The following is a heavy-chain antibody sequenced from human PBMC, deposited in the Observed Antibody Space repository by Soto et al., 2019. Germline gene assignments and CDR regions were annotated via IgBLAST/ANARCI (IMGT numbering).Heavy chain of an antibody. D-gene: IGHD6-6*01. J-gene: IGHJ6*02. Sequence: QVQLVQSGAEVKKPGSSVKVSCKASGGTFSSYAISWVRQAPGQGLEWMGGIIPIFGTANYAQKFQGRVTITADESTSTAYMELSSLRSEDTAVYYCASYGSSSSFYYYYYGMDVWGQGTTVTVSS. CDR1: GGTFSSYA. V-gene: IGHV1-69*12. CDR2: IIPIFGTA. CDR3: ASYGSSSSFYYYYYGMDV.